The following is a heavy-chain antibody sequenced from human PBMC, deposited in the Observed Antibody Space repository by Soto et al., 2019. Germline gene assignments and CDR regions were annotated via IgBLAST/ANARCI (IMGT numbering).Heavy chain of an antibody. CDR1: GYTFTSYG. CDR2: VNAYNGNT. CDR3: AAGYSGSYYYYYGMDV. Sequence: ASVKVSCKASGYTFTSYGISWVRQAPGQGLEWMGWVNAYNGNTNYAQKFQGRVTITRDMSTSTAYMELSSLRSEDTAVYYCAAGYSGSYYYYYGMDVWGQGTTVTVSS. V-gene: IGHV1-18*01. J-gene: IGHJ6*02. D-gene: IGHD1-26*01.